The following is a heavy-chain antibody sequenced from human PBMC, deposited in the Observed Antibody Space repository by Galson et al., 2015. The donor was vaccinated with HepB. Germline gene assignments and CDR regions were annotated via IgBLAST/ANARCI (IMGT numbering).Heavy chain of an antibody. V-gene: IGHV3-23*01. CDR2: ISGSGGRT. CDR1: GFSFSSNA. CDR3: AKAPIYYFDS. J-gene: IGHJ4*02. Sequence: SLRLSCAASGFSFSSNAMSWVRQVPGKGLEWISEISGSGGRTDYADSVKGRFIISRENSRNTLYLQMNSLRVDDSAVYFCAKAPIYYFDSWGQGISVTVSS.